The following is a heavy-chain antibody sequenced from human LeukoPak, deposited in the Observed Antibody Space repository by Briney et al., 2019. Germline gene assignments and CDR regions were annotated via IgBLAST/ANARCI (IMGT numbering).Heavy chain of an antibody. V-gene: IGHV1-18*01. CDR3: ARDRLSSSDRGGGYAFDI. CDR2: ISGYNGKT. D-gene: IGHD6-19*01. J-gene: IGHJ3*02. Sequence: ASVKVSCKASGYTFTSYGISWVRQAPGQGLEWMGWISGYNGKTNYAQMLQGRVTMTTDTSTSTAYMELRSLRSDDTAVYYCARDRLSSSDRGGGYAFDIWGQGTKVAVSS. CDR1: GYTFTSYG.